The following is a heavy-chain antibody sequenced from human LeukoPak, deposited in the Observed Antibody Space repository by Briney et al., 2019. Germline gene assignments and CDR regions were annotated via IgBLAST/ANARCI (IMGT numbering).Heavy chain of an antibody. D-gene: IGHD2-15*01. CDR3: ARDKAYCSGGSCYSVPDY. J-gene: IGHJ4*02. Sequence: PGGSLRLSCAASGFTFSSYAMHWVRQAPGKGLEWVAVISYDGSNKYYADSVKGRFTISRDNSKNTLYLQMNSLRAEDTAVYYCARDKAYCSGGSCYSVPDYWGQGTLVTVSS. V-gene: IGHV3-30-3*01. CDR1: GFTFSSYA. CDR2: ISYDGSNK.